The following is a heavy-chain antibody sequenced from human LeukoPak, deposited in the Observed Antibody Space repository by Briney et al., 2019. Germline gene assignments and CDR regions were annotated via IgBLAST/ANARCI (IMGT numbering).Heavy chain of an antibody. CDR1: GFTFRNYA. D-gene: IGHD6-6*01. CDR3: AKGSRSSRPYYFDC. Sequence: GGSLRLSCATSGFTFRNYAMSWVRQTPEKGLEWVSAITDSGGDTYHADSVKGRFTISRDSSKNVLYLQMNSLRAEDTAMYYCAKGSRSSRPYYFDCWGQGALVTVSS. CDR2: ITDSGGDT. V-gene: IGHV3-23*01. J-gene: IGHJ4*02.